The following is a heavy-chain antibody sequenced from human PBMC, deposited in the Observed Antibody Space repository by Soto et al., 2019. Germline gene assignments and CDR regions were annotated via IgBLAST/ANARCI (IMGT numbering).Heavy chain of an antibody. CDR3: ARGGGVGVAGSAAFDM. J-gene: IGHJ3*02. CDR1: GYPVTAYY. Sequence: QLHLVQSGAVVKKPGASVTVSCSASGYPVTAYYMHWVRQAPGRGLEWMGGINPATGAAKYTQTFQGRATMTRDTSTRTVFMELGGLTSEDTAVFYCARGGGVGVAGSAAFDMWGQGTLVTVSS. V-gene: IGHV1-2*02. CDR2: INPATGAA. D-gene: IGHD3-3*01.